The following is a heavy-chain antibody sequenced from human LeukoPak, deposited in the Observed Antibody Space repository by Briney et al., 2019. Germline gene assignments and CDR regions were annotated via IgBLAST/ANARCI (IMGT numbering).Heavy chain of an antibody. CDR2: IKQDGSEK. J-gene: IGHJ3*02. CDR3: ARHLTYYDFWSPGVAFDI. V-gene: IGHV3-7*01. D-gene: IGHD3-3*01. CDR1: GFTFSSYW. Sequence: GGSLRLSCAASGFTFSSYWMSWVRQAPGKGLEWVANIKQDGSEKYYVDSVKGRFTISRDNAKNSLYLQMNSLRAEDTAVYYCARHLTYYDFWSPGVAFDIWGQGTMVTVSS.